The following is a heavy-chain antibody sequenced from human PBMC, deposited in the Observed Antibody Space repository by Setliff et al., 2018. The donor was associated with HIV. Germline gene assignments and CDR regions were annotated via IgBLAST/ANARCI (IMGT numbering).Heavy chain of an antibody. J-gene: IGHJ4*02. Sequence: SVKVSCKTSKGTFISHTLNWVRQAPGQRLEWMGRIMPILRKTDYAQRFQGRVTITADKSTSTAFMELTNLRSDDTAVYYCASPEAYSTSSRFDYWGQGALVTV. D-gene: IGHD6-6*01. V-gene: IGHV1-69*02. CDR2: IMPILRKT. CDR3: ASPEAYSTSSRFDY. CDR1: KGTFISHT.